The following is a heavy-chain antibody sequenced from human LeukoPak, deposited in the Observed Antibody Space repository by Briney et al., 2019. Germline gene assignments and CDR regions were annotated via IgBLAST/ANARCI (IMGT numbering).Heavy chain of an antibody. CDR1: GYTFTGYY. V-gene: IGHV1-2*06. D-gene: IGHD3-3*01. Sequence: GASVKVSCKASGYTFTGYYMHWVRQAPGQGLEWMGRINPNSGGTNYAQKFQGRVTITRDTSISTAYMELRRLRSDDTAVYYCARSRRITIFGVVIIPNYYYYYYMDVWGKGTTVTVSS. J-gene: IGHJ6*03. CDR2: INPNSGGT. CDR3: ARSRRITIFGVVIIPNYYYYYYMDV.